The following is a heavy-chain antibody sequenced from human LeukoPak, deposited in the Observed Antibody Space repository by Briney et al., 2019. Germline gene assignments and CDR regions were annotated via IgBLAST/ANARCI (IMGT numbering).Heavy chain of an antibody. D-gene: IGHD5-24*01. Sequence: SETLSLTCTVSRGSISSSSYYWGWIRQPPGKGLEWIGSMSNDWSTYYNPSLKSRVTMSVDTPKNLFSLKLSSVTAADTAVYYCARVRWLPRFDYWGQGTLVTVSS. CDR3: ARVRWLPRFDY. J-gene: IGHJ4*02. V-gene: IGHV4-39*02. CDR2: MSNDWST. CDR1: RGSISSSSYY.